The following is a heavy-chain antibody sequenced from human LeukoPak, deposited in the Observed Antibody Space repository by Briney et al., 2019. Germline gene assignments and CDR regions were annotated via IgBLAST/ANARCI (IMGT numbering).Heavy chain of an antibody. V-gene: IGHV1-69*04. CDR2: IIPALNIT. CDR1: GGTFSSSA. D-gene: IGHD5-18*01. Sequence: ASVKVSCKTSGGTFSSSAITWVRQAPGQGLEWMGRIIPALNITSYAQRFQGRVTITADTSTSTAYMELSSLRSEETAVYYCARDQGLTAPPPYGLDVWGQGTTVTVSS. J-gene: IGHJ6*02. CDR3: ARDQGLTAPPPYGLDV.